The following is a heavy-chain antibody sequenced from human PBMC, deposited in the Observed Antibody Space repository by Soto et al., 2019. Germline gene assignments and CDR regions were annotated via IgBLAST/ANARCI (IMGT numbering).Heavy chain of an antibody. Sequence: RGGALRLSCAAPGFTVSSYAMFWVRQTPGKGLEWVSVITGSGGSTYYADSVKGRFTISRDTSKNTLFLQMNSLRAEDTAVYYCAKDRYGDYGGIDYWGQGTMVTGSS. CDR2: ITGSGGST. V-gene: IGHV3-23*01. D-gene: IGHD4-17*01. J-gene: IGHJ4*02. CDR3: AKDRYGDYGGIDY. CDR1: GFTVSSYA.